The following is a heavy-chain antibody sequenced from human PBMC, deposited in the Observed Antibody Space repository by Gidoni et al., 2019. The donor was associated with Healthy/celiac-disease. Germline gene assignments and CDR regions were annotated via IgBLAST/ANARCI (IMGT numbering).Heavy chain of an antibody. D-gene: IGHD1-1*01. CDR2: IYHSGST. J-gene: IGHJ6*02. CDR3: ARDPLHDPAGYYYYYYGMDV. Sequence: QVQLQESGPGLVKPSETLSLTCTVSGYSISSGYYWGWIRQPPGKGLEWIGSIYHSGSTYYNPSLKSRVTISVDTSKNQFSLKLSSVTAADTAVYYCARDPLHDPAGYYYYYYGMDVWGQGTTVTVSS. V-gene: IGHV4-38-2*02. CDR1: GYSISSGYY.